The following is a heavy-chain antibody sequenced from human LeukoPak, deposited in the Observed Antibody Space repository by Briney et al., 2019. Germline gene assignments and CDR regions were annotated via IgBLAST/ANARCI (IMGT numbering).Heavy chain of an antibody. CDR2: ISSDGSST. J-gene: IGHJ4*02. CDR1: GFTFSSYW. CDR3: ARVIRSGWEGELSD. D-gene: IGHD6-25*01. Sequence: GGSLRLSCAASGFTFSSYWMHWVRQAPRKGLVWVSRISSDGSSTNYAGSVKGRFTISRDNAKNTLYLQMNSLRAEDTAVYYCARVIRSGWEGELSDWGQGTLVTVSS. V-gene: IGHV3-74*01.